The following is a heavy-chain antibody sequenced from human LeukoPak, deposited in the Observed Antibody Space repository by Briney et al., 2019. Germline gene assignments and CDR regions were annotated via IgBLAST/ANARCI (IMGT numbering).Heavy chain of an antibody. D-gene: IGHD3-10*01. CDR3: VGVRWFGGSNWFDP. V-gene: IGHV3-64D*06. J-gene: IGHJ5*02. CDR2: VSSNGGST. CDR1: GFTFSSYA. Sequence: PGGSLRLSCSASGFTFSSYAMHWVRQAPGKGLECVSAVSSNGGSTYYADSVKGRFTISRDNSKNTLHLQMSSLTAEDTAVYYCVGVRWFGGSNWFDPWGQGTLVTVSS.